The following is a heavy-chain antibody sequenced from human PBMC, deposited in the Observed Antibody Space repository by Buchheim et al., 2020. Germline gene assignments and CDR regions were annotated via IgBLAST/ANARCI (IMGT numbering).Heavy chain of an antibody. CDR2: ISYDGSNK. D-gene: IGHD3-3*01. Sequence: QVQLVESGGGVVQPGRSLRLSCAASGFAFSNYAIHWVRQAPGKGLEWVAVISYDGSNKNYAGSVKGRFTISRDNSKQTMYLHMDSLTSEDTAMYYCARAGGYYDFRSGYYSFDYWGQGTL. V-gene: IGHV3-30-3*01. CDR1: GFAFSNYA. CDR3: ARAGGYYDFRSGYYSFDY. J-gene: IGHJ4*02.